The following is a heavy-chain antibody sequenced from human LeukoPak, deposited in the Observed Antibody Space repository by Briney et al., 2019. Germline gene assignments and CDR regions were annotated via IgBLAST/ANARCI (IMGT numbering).Heavy chain of an antibody. CDR3: ARRRILWVNAFDI. J-gene: IGHJ3*02. CDR2: IYYSGST. Sequence: SETLSLTCTVSGGSISSGDYYWSWIRQPPGKGLEWIGHIYYSGSTYYNPSLKSRVTISVDTSKNQFSLKLSSVTAADTAVYYCARRRILWVNAFDIWGQGTMVTVSS. V-gene: IGHV4-30-4*08. CDR1: GGSISSGDYY. D-gene: IGHD2/OR15-2a*01.